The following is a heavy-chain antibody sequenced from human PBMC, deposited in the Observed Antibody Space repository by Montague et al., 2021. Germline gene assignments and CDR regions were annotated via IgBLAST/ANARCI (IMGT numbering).Heavy chain of an antibody. CDR3: ARRCYGDPQTDPEPANCALDV. J-gene: IGHJ6*02. Sequence: SETLSLTCSVSGVSIGEKSFSWVWVRQAPRRGLEWIGHMFYRGNTYYNPSLQIRVSISVDTSKNQFSLTPTSVTASDTAVYYCARRCYGDPQTDPEPANCALDVWGQGTAVTVSS. D-gene: IGHD1-14*01. CDR1: GVSIGEKSFS. CDR2: MFYRGNT. V-gene: IGHV4-39*01.